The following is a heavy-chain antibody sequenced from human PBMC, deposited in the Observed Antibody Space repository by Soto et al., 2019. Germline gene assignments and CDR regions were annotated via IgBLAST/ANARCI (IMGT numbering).Heavy chain of an antibody. CDR3: ARGDDGYDSYAFDI. V-gene: IGHV1-69*12. J-gene: IGHJ3*02. CDR2: IVPIFGTT. CDR1: GGTFSSYA. D-gene: IGHD5-12*01. Sequence: QVQLVQSGAEVKKPGSSVKVSCKAAGGTFSSYAISWVRQAPGQGLEWMGRIVPIFGTTNYAPNFQGRVRITADESTTTAYMELGSLRSEDTAVYYCARGDDGYDSYAFDIWGQGTMVTVSS.